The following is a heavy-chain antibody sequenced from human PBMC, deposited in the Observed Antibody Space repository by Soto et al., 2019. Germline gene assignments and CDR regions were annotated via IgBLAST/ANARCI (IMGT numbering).Heavy chain of an antibody. J-gene: IGHJ6*02. CDR3: TTDPVITIFGVVIYGMDV. Sequence: PGGSLRLSCAASGFTLSNAWMNWVRQAPGKGLEWVGRIKSKTDGGTTDYAAPVKGRFTISRDDSKNTLYLQMNSLKTEDTAVYYCTTDPVITIFGVVIYGMDVWGQGTTVTVSS. D-gene: IGHD3-3*01. CDR1: GFTLSNAW. V-gene: IGHV3-15*07. CDR2: IKSKTDGGTT.